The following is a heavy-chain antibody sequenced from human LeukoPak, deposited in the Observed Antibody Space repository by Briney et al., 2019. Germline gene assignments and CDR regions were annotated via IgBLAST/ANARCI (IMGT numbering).Heavy chain of an antibody. CDR1: GYRFTNYW. CDR2: IYPGDSDV. Sequence: GESLKISCKGSGYRFTNYWIAWVRQMPGKGLELMGSIYPGDSDVRYSPSFQGLVTISADKSFTTAYLQWRSLKASDTAMYYCTRQGVYYSDSSAFYYWGQGTRVTVSS. V-gene: IGHV5-51*01. CDR3: TRQGVYYSDSSAFYY. D-gene: IGHD3-22*01. J-gene: IGHJ4*02.